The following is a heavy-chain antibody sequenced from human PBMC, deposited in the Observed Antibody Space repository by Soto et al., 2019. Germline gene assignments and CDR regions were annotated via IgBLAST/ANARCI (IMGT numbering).Heavy chain of an antibody. J-gene: IGHJ4*02. Sequence: QVQLVESGGDLVKRGGSLRLSCAASGYTFSDYYMSWIRQAPGKGLEWISYIDTSSTKIYYADSVKCRFTISRDNAKNSLYLEMNSLRDEATAVYYCASHYDMWSGYLSPVDYWGQGTLVNVSS. D-gene: IGHD3-3*01. CDR3: ASHYDMWSGYLSPVDY. CDR2: IDTSSTKI. CDR1: GYTFSDYY. V-gene: IGHV3-11*01.